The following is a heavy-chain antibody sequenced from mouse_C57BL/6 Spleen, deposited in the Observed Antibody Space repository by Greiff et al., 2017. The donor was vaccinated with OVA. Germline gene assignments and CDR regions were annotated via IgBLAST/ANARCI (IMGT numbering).Heavy chain of an antibody. CDR1: GYAFSSSW. CDR2: IYPGDGDT. Sequence: QVQLQQSGPELVKPGASVKISCKASGYAFSSSWMNWVKQRPGKGLEWIGRIYPGDGDTNYNGKFKGKATLTADKSSSTAFMQLSSLTSEDSAVYFCATITTVYFDYWGQGTTLTVSS. J-gene: IGHJ2*01. D-gene: IGHD1-1*01. CDR3: ATITTVYFDY. V-gene: IGHV1-82*01.